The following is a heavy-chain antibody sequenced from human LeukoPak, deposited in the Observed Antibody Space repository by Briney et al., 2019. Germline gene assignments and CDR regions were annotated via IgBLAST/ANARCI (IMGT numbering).Heavy chain of an antibody. V-gene: IGHV3-74*01. CDR1: GFTFSSYL. CDR3: AASSAGPNWFDP. CDR2: INSDGSST. Sequence: GGFLRLSCAASGFTFSSYLMHWVRQAPGKGLVWVSRINSDGSSTSYADSVKGRFTISRDNAKNTLYLQMNSLRAGDTAVYYCAASSAGPNWFDPRGQRTLVTVSS. J-gene: IGHJ5*02. D-gene: IGHD6-25*01.